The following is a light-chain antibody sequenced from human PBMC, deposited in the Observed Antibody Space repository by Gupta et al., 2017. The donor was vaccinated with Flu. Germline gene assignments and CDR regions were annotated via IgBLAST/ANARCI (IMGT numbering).Light chain of an antibody. J-gene: IGKJ1*01. CDR2: SAS. CDR1: QSVSRY. V-gene: IGKV1-39*01. CDR3: TQCSTYPRT. Sequence: SSLSASVGDRVRLSCRASQSVSRYLNWYPQKVGQAPQLLIHSASYLDCGVPSRFSGSGSGTDFTLNINSMKAEDVETYYCTQCSTYPRTFGQGTKVEIK.